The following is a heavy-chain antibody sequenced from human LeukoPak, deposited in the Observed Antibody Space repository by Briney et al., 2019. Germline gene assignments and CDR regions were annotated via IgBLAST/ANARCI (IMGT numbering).Heavy chain of an antibody. CDR1: GGSISSSSYY. Sequence: SETLSLTCTVSGGSISSSSYYWGWIRQPPGKGLEWIGSIYYSGSTYYNPSLKSRVTISVDTSKNQFSLKLSSVTAADTAVYYCASGTVVTRGHNWFDPWGQGTLVTVSS. CDR3: ASGTVVTRGHNWFDP. J-gene: IGHJ5*02. CDR2: IYYSGST. V-gene: IGHV4-39*07. D-gene: IGHD4-23*01.